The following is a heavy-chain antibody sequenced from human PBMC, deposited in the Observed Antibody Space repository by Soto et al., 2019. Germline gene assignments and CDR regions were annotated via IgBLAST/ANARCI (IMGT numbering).Heavy chain of an antibody. CDR1: GYTFTGYY. V-gene: IGHV1-24*01. Sequence: ASVKVSCKASGYTFTGYYMHWVRQAPGKGLEWMGGFDPEDGETIYAQKFQGRVTMTEDTSTDTAYMELSSLRSEDTAVYYCATFDLHTNWFDPWGQGTLVTVSS. CDR2: FDPEDGET. CDR3: ATFDLHTNWFDP. J-gene: IGHJ5*02. D-gene: IGHD3-9*01.